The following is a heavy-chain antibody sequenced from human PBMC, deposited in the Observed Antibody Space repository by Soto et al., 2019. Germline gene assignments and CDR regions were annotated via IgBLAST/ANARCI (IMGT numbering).Heavy chain of an antibody. D-gene: IGHD3-9*01. V-gene: IGHV3-23*01. CDR3: AKDLKYFDWSIDN. CDR1: GFTFTYHA. Sequence: EVQLLESGGGLVQPGESLRLSCVASGFTFTYHAMSWVRQAPGKGLEWVSAISGSGDSTYYADSVKGWFTISRDSSKNTVYLQMNNLRGEDAALYYCAKDLKYFDWSIDNWGQGTLVTVSS. CDR2: ISGSGDST. J-gene: IGHJ4*02.